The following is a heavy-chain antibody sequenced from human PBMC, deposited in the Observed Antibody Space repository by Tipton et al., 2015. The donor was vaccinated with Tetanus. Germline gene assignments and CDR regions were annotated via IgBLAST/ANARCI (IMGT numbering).Heavy chain of an antibody. CDR2: ISAYNGNT. CDR3: ARAEGGYVWGSYRPHP. Sequence: QLVQSGAEVKKPGASVKVSCKASGYTFTSYGISWVRQAPGQGLEWMGWISAYNGNTNYAQKLQDRVTMTTDTSTSTAYMELRSLRSDDTAVYDCARAEGGYVWGSYRPHPRGQGPLVTVSS. D-gene: IGHD3-16*01. V-gene: IGHV1-18*01. J-gene: IGHJ5*02. CDR1: GYTFTSYG.